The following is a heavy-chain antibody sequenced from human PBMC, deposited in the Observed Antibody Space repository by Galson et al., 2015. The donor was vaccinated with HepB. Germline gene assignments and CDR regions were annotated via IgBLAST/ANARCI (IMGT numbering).Heavy chain of an antibody. J-gene: IGHJ5*02. CDR1: GYTFIDYY. CDR3: ARAPNYYGSGTYFDWFDP. Sequence: SVKVSCKASGYTFIDYYMHWVRQAPGQGLEWMGRINPNTGGTNYAQKFQGRVTMTRDTSISTAYMELSRLRSDDTAVYYCARAPNYYGSGTYFDWFDPWGQGTLVTVSS. CDR2: INPNTGGT. D-gene: IGHD3-10*01. V-gene: IGHV1-2*06.